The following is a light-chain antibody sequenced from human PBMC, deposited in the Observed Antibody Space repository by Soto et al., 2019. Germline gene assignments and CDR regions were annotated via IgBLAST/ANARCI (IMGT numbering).Light chain of an antibody. CDR2: DVS. Sequence: QSVLTQPASVSGSPGQSITISCTGTSSDVGGYNYVSWYQQHPDKAPKLMIYDVSNRPSGVSNRFSGSKSGNTASLTISALQAEDETDYYCCRYTRHTTSVFGTGTKVTV. J-gene: IGLJ1*01. CDR1: SSDVGGYNY. V-gene: IGLV2-14*01. CDR3: CRYTRHTTSV.